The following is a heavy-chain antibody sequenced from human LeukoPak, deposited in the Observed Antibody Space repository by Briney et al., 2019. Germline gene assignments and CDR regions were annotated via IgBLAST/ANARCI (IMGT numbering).Heavy chain of an antibody. CDR2: FDPEDGET. CDR3: ALGIAVAGTPLDY. CDR1: GYTLTELS. J-gene: IGHJ4*02. V-gene: IGHV1-24*01. Sequence: ASVKVSCKVSGYTLTELSMHWVRRAPGKGLEWMGGFDPEDGETIYAQKFQGRVTMTEDTSTDTAYMELSSLRSEDTAVYYCALGIAVAGTPLDYWGQGTLVTVSS. D-gene: IGHD6-19*01.